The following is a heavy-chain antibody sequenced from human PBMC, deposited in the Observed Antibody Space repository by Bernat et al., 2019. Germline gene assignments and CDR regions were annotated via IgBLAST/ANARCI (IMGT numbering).Heavy chain of an antibody. CDR1: GFPFSTYA. D-gene: IGHD3-10*01. V-gene: IGHV3-23*01. CDR3: AKDWYYYGSGNYHYFDF. J-gene: IGHJ4*02. CDR2: ISGSGSST. Sequence: EVQLLESGGDFVQPGGSLRLSCAASGFPFSTYAMSWVRQAPGKGLGWVSTISGSGSSTYYADSVKGRLTISRDNSKNTLYLQMNSLRAEDTAVYYCAKDWYYYGSGNYHYFDFWGQGTLVTVSS.